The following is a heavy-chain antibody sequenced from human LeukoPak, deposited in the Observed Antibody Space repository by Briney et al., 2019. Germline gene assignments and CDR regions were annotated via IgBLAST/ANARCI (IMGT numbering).Heavy chain of an antibody. V-gene: IGHV1-2*04. CDR1: GYTFTGYY. D-gene: IGHD3/OR15-3a*01. CDR2: ISPNSGGT. Sequence: ASVKVSCKASGYTFTGYYMHWVRQAPGQGLEWMGWISPNSGGTNYAQKFQGWVTMTRDTSISTAYMELSRLRSDDTAVYYCARVATSRTGYFDYWGQGTLVTVSS. J-gene: IGHJ4*02. CDR3: ARVATSRTGYFDY.